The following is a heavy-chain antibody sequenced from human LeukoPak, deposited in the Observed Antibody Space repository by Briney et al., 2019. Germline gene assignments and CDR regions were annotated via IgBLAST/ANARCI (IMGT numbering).Heavy chain of an antibody. D-gene: IGHD2-2*01. V-gene: IGHV3-13*01. CDR3: ARAGKEYQFHGMDV. J-gene: IGHJ6*02. CDR2: IGTAGDT. CDR1: GFSMSTYD. Sequence: GGSLRLSCVASGFSMSTYDMFWVRQPTGKGLEWVSVIGTAGDTYYPDSVKDRFTISRDNVRNSLYLQMINLRAGDTAIYYCARAGKEYQFHGMDVWGQGSTVTVSS.